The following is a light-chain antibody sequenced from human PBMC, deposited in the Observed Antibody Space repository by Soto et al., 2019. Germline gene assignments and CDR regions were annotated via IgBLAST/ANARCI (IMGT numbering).Light chain of an antibody. Sequence: QSALTQPRSVSGSPGQPVTISCTGTSSDVGVYNYVSWYQQYPGKAPKIMIYDVSKRPSGVPDRFSGSKSDNTASLTISGLQAEDEADYYCCSYAGSYTVVFGIGTKVTVL. CDR3: CSYAGSYTVV. V-gene: IGLV2-11*01. J-gene: IGLJ1*01. CDR1: SSDVGVYNY. CDR2: DVS.